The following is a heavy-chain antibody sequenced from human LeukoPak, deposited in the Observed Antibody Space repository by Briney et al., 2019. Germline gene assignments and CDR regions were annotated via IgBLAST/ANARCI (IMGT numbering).Heavy chain of an antibody. D-gene: IGHD3-22*01. Sequence: ASVKVSCKASGYTFTSYGISWVRQAPGQGLEWMGWISAYNGNTNYAQKLQGRVTMTTDTSTSTAYMELRSLRSDDTAVYYCAGSYDSSGYYYYIDYWGQGTLVTVSS. V-gene: IGHV1-18*01. J-gene: IGHJ4*02. CDR1: GYTFTSYG. CDR2: ISAYNGNT. CDR3: AGSYDSSGYYYYIDY.